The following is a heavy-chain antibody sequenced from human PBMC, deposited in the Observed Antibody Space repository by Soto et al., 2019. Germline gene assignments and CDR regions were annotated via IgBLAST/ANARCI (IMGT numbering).Heavy chain of an antibody. Sequence: EVQPVESGGGLVKPGGSLRLSCAASGFSFTNAWMNWVRQAPGKGLEWVGRSKRKSDGGTTDYAAPVKGRFSISRDDSKNTLYLQMNSLKNEDTAVYYCTTGDVAWYWGQGALVTVSS. D-gene: IGHD2-21*01. CDR2: SKRKSDGGTT. CDR3: TTGDVAWY. CDR1: GFSFTNAW. V-gene: IGHV3-15*07. J-gene: IGHJ4*02.